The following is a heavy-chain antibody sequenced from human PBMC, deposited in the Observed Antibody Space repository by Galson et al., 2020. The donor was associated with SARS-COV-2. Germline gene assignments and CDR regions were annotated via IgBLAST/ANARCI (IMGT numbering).Heavy chain of an antibody. CDR2: ISSSSSYI. V-gene: IGHV3-21*01. D-gene: IGHD3-10*01. Sequence: GGSLRLSCAASGFPFSSYSMNWVRQAPGKGLEWVSSISSSSSYIYYADSVQGRFTISRDNAKNSLYLQMNSLRAEDTAVYYCARDIVTMLLDAFDIWGQGTMVTVSS. J-gene: IGHJ3*02. CDR3: ARDIVTMLLDAFDI. CDR1: GFPFSSYS.